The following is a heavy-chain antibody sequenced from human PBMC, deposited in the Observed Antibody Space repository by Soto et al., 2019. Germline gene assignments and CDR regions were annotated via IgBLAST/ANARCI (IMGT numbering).Heavy chain of an antibody. CDR3: VTPQSGGSGWNGAFDI. CDR1: GGSISSSSYY. J-gene: IGHJ3*02. D-gene: IGHD6-19*01. V-gene: IGHV4-39*01. CDR2: IYYSGST. Sequence: QLQLQESGPGLVKPSETLSLTCTVSGGSISSSSYYWGWIRQPPGKGLEWIGSIYYSGSTYYNPSLKSRVTISVDTSKNQFSLKLSSVTAADTAVYYCVTPQSGGSGWNGAFDIWGQGTMVTVSS.